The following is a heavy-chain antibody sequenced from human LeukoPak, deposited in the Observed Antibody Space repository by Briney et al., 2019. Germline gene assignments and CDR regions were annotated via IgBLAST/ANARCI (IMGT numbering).Heavy chain of an antibody. D-gene: IGHD2-15*01. CDR1: GDSITNGSHY. V-gene: IGHV4-39*01. CDR3: ARSSDYCSNGSCFSRYFDY. J-gene: IGHJ4*02. Sequence: SETLSLTCTVSGDSITNGSHYWGWIRQPPGKGLEWIGSIYYSGIISSTPSLKSRVTMSVDTSKNQFSLRLSSVTATDTAVYYCARSSDYCSNGSCFSRYFDYWGQGAPVSVPS. CDR2: IYYSGII.